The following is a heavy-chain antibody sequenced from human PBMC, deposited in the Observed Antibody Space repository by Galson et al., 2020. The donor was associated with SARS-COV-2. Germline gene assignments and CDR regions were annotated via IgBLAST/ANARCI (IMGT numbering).Heavy chain of an antibody. CDR1: GASLSTSNW. CDR2: IYHSGNT. J-gene: IGHJ5*02. Sequence: ASETLSLTCAVSGASLSTSNWWNWVRQPPGKGLEWIGEIYHSGNTNYNPSLKSRVTISVDKSKNQFSLRLTSVSAADTAVYYCARRGYYYGSGSYPRDWFDPWGQGTLVTVSS. CDR3: ARRGYYYGSGSYPRDWFDP. V-gene: IGHV4-4*02. D-gene: IGHD3-10*01.